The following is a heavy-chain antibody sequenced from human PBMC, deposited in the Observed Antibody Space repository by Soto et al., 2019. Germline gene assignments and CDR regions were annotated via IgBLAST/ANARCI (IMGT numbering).Heavy chain of an antibody. D-gene: IGHD4-17*01. V-gene: IGHV4-34*01. CDR2: INHSGST. CDR3: ARWTLRVFDD. Sequence: TSETLSLTCAVYGGAFSGYYWGWIRQPPGKGLEWIGEINHSGSTNYNPSLKSRVTISVDTSKNQFSLKLSSVTAADTAVYYCARWTLRVFDDWGQGTLVTVAS. J-gene: IGHJ4*02. CDR1: GGAFSGYY.